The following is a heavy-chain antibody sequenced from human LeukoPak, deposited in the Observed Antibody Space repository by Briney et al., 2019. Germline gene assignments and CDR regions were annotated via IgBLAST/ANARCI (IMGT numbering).Heavy chain of an antibody. CDR2: ISGSGGST. CDR1: GFTFSSYA. D-gene: IGHD6-19*01. V-gene: IGHV3-23*01. J-gene: IGHJ4*02. Sequence: PGGSLRLSCAASGFTFSSYAMSWVRQAPGKGLEWVAAISGSGGSTYYADSVKGRFTISRDNSKNTLYLQMNSLGAEDTAVYYCAKVYYRSSGWFDYWGQGTLVTVSS. CDR3: AKVYYRSSGWFDY.